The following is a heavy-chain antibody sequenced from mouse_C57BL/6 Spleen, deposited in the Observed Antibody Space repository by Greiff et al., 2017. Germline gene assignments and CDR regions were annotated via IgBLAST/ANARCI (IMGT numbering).Heavy chain of an antibody. CDR3: TTDYYGSSPWFAY. J-gene: IGHJ3*01. Sequence: EVQLQQSGAELVRPGASVKLSCTASGFNIKDDYMHWVKQRPEQGLEWIGWIDPENGDTEYASKVQGKATITADTSSNTAYLQLSSLTSEDTAVYYCTTDYYGSSPWFAYWGQGTLVTVSA. CDR2: IDPENGDT. V-gene: IGHV14-4*01. D-gene: IGHD1-1*01. CDR1: GFNIKDDY.